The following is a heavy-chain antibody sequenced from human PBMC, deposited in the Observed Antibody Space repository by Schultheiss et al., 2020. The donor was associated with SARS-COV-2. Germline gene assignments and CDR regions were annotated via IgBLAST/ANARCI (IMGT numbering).Heavy chain of an antibody. D-gene: IGHD3-22*01. Sequence: SETLSLTCAVSGYSISSGYYWGWIRQPPGKGLEWIGSIYHSGSTYYNPSLKSRVTISVDTSKNQVSLKLSSVTAADTAVYYCARDNSNYYDSSGYPDYWGQGTLVTVSS. J-gene: IGHJ4*02. CDR3: ARDNSNYYDSSGYPDY. CDR2: IYHSGST. CDR1: GYSISSGYY. V-gene: IGHV4-38-2*02.